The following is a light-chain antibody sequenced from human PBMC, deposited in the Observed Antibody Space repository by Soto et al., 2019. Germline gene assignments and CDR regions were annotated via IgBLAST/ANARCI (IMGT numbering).Light chain of an antibody. V-gene: IGKV3-20*01. Sequence: EIVLTQSPGTLSLSPGERATLSCRASQSVSSRSLAWYQHKPGQAPRLLIYAASIRATSIPDRFSGSGSGTDFTLTISRLEPEDFAVYYCQHYRDSPLYTFGQGTQLEI. CDR3: QHYRDSPLYT. J-gene: IGKJ2*01. CDR2: AAS. CDR1: QSVSSRS.